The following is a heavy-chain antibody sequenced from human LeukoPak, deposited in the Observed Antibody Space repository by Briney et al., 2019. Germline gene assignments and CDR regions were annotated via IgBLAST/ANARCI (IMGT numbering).Heavy chain of an antibody. CDR1: GGSFSGYY. Sequence: PSETLSLTCAVYGGSFSGYYWSWIRQPPGKGLEWIGEINHSGSTNYNPSLKSRVTISVDTSKNQFSLKLSSVTAADTAVYYCARVQGSFGQSDVWGQGTTVTISS. V-gene: IGHV4-34*01. J-gene: IGHJ6*02. CDR2: INHSGST. CDR3: ARVQGSFGQSDV. D-gene: IGHD3-16*01.